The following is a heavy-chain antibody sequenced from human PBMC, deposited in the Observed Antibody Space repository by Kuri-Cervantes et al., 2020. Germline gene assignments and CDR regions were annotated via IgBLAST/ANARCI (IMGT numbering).Heavy chain of an antibody. CDR3: SRQGTGDTYFFDY. CDR1: GGSFSGYY. CDR2: INHSGST. V-gene: IGHV4-34*01. Sequence: ESLKISCAVYGGSFSGYYWSWIRQPPGKGLEWIGEINHSGSTNYNPSLKSRVTISVDTSKNQFSLQLNSVTPEDTAVYYCSRQGTGDTYFFDYWGQGTLVTVSS. J-gene: IGHJ4*02. D-gene: IGHD7-27*01.